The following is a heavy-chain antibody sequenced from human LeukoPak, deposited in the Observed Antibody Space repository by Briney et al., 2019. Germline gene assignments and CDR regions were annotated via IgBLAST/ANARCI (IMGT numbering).Heavy chain of an antibody. Sequence: PSETLSLTCTVSGGSISSYYWSWIRQPPGKGLEWIGYIYDSGSTNYNPSLKSRVTISVDTSKNQFSLKLSSVTAADTAVYYCARMNMVRGVMGAFDIWGQGTMVTVSS. CDR2: IYDSGST. CDR3: ARMNMVRGVMGAFDI. D-gene: IGHD3-10*01. V-gene: IGHV4-59*01. CDR1: GGSISSYY. J-gene: IGHJ3*02.